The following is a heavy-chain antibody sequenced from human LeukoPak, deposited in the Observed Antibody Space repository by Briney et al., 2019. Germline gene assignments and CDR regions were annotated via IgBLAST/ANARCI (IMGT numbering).Heavy chain of an antibody. V-gene: IGHV1-8*01. J-gene: IGHJ4*02. D-gene: IGHD4-17*01. CDR1: GYTFTSYD. CDR2: MNPNSGNT. CDR3: ARLTDDYGDYGQDY. Sequence: ASVKVSCKASGYTFTSYDINWVRQATGQGLVWMGWMNPNSGNTGYAQKFQGRVTMTRNTSISTAYMELSSLRSEDTAVYYCARLTDDYGDYGQDYWGQGTLVTVSS.